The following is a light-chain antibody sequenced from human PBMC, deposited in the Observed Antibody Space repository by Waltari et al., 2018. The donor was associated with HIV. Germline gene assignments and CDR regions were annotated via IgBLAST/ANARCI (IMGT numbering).Light chain of an antibody. V-gene: IGLV3-10*01. Sequence: SYELTQPLSVSVSPGQTARITCSGDTLPKNYAHWYQQKSGQDPVLVIYKDIKRPSGIPERFSGSSSGTMAILTISGAQVEDEADYYCYSTESNGNHRVFGGGTKLTVL. CDR1: TLPKNY. CDR2: KDI. J-gene: IGLJ3*02. CDR3: YSTESNGNHRV.